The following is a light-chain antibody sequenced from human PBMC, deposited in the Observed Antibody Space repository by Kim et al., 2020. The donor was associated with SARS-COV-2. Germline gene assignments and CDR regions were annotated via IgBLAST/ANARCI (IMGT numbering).Light chain of an antibody. V-gene: IGLV4-69*01. CDR2: LKSDGSH. CDR1: SGHSSDA. J-gene: IGLJ2*01. CDR3: QTWGTGPYVV. Sequence: SVKLTCTLSSGHSSDAIAWHQQQTEKGPRYLMKLKSDGSHSKGDGITDRFSGSSSGAERYLTISSLQSEDEADYYCQTWGTGPYVVFGGGTQLTVL.